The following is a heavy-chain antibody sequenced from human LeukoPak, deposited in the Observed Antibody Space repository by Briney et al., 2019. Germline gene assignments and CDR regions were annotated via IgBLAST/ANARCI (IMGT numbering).Heavy chain of an antibody. Sequence: GGSLILCCAASGFTFSSYVMHWVRQAPGKGLEYVSGISSNGGSTYYANSVKDRFTISRDNSKNTLYLQMGSLRAEDMAVYYCARLTNYYYDSSGYYYSTSHYFGYCARGTLVTVSS. J-gene: IGHJ4*02. CDR2: ISSNGGST. V-gene: IGHV3-64*01. CDR3: ARLTNYYYDSSGYYYSTSHYFGY. CDR1: GFTFSSYV. D-gene: IGHD3-22*01.